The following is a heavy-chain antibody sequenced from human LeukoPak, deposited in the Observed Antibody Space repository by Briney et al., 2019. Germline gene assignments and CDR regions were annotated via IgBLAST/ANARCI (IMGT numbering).Heavy chain of an antibody. CDR1: EFTFSGSA. Sequence: PGGSLRLSCAASEFTFSGSAMHWVRQASGKGLEWVGRIRSKANSYATAYAASVKGRFTISRDDSKNTAYLQMNSLKTKDTAVYYCTLDDYNTNWFDPWGQGTLVTVSS. CDR3: TLDDYNTNWFDP. J-gene: IGHJ5*02. D-gene: IGHD5-24*01. CDR2: IRSKANSYAT. V-gene: IGHV3-73*01.